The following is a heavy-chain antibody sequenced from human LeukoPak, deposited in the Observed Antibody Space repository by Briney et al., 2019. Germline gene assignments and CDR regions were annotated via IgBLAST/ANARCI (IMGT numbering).Heavy chain of an antibody. Sequence: GGSLRLSCAASGFTVSSNYMNWVRQAPGKGLEWVSVIDSGGRTFYADSEKGRFTISRDNSKNTLYLQMNSLRAEDTAVYYCARGHYYDSSGLDYWGQGTLVTVSS. D-gene: IGHD3-22*01. CDR2: IDSGGRT. J-gene: IGHJ4*02. CDR1: GFTVSSNY. V-gene: IGHV3-66*02. CDR3: ARGHYYDSSGLDY.